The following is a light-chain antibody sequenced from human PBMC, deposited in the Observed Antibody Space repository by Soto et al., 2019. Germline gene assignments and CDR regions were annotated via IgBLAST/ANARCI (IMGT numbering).Light chain of an antibody. Sequence: IVLTQSPGTLSLSPLEIATLSCRASQSVSSSYLAWYQQKPGQAPRLLIYGASSRATGIPDRFSGSGSGTDFTLTISRLEPEDFAVYYCQQYGSSPRTFGQGTKVDIK. CDR1: QSVSSSY. CDR3: QQYGSSPRT. CDR2: GAS. V-gene: IGKV3-20*01. J-gene: IGKJ1*01.